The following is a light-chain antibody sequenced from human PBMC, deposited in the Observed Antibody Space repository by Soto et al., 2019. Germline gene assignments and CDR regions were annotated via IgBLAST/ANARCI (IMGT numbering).Light chain of an antibody. V-gene: IGLV2-14*01. CDR2: DVS. CDR1: TSDV. CDR3: SSYTFTIVL. Sequence: QSVLTQPASVAGSPGQSITISCTGTTSDVSWYQQLPGKAPKLMIYDVSNRPSGVSNRFSGSKSGNTASLTISGLQPEDEADYYCSSYTFTIVLFGGGTKLTVL. J-gene: IGLJ2*01.